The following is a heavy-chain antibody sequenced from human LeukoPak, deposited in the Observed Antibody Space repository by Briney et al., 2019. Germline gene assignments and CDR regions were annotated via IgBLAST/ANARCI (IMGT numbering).Heavy chain of an antibody. CDR1: GGSISSGGYY. D-gene: IGHD5-12*01. CDR3: ARGSGGYDHYFDY. J-gene: IGHJ4*02. CDR2: IYYSGST. Sequence: SQTLSLTCTVSGGSISSGGYYWSWNRQHPGKGLEWIGYIYYSGSTYYNPSLKSRVTISVDTSKNQFSLKLSSVTAADTAVYYCARGSGGYDHYFDYWGQGTLVTVSS. V-gene: IGHV4-31*03.